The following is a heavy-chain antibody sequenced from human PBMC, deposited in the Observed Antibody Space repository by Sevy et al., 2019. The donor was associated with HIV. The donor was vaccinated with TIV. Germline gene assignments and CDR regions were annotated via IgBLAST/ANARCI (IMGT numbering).Heavy chain of an antibody. J-gene: IGHJ4*02. V-gene: IGHV3-48*02. CDR1: GFTFSSYS. CDR3: ARSPTIFGVVDQYYFDY. Sequence: GALKISCAASGFTFSSYSMNWVRQAPGKGLEWVSYISSSSSTIYYADSVKGRFTISRDNAKNSLYLQMNGLRDEDTAVYYCARSPTIFGVVDQYYFDYWGQGTLVTVSS. CDR2: ISSSSSTI. D-gene: IGHD3-3*01.